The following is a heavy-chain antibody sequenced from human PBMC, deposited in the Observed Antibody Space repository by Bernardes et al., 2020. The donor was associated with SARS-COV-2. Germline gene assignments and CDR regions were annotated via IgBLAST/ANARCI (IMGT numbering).Heavy chain of an antibody. V-gene: IGHV3-30*03. CDR1: GFNFNNYG. CDR3: ARDKVTTYAFDI. Sequence: GGSLRLSCVVSGFNFNNYGLHWVRQAPGRGLEWVAFISYEGSKRYYADSLQGRFSISRDNSKNTLYLQMNSLRAEDTAVYYCARDKVTTYAFDIWGQGTMVTVSS. J-gene: IGHJ3*02. D-gene: IGHD4-17*01. CDR2: ISYEGSKR.